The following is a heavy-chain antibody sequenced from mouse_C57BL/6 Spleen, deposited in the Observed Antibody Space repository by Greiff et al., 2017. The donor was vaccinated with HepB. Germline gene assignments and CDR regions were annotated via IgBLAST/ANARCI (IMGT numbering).Heavy chain of an antibody. D-gene: IGHD2-4*01. CDR3: ARQGDYDAWFAY. CDR2: IYPGDGDT. CDR1: GYAFSSSW. Sequence: VQRVESGPELVKPGASVKISCKASGYAFSSSWMNWVKQRPGKGLEWIGRIYPGDGDTNYNGKFKGKATVTADKSSSTAYMQLSSLTSEDSAVYFCARQGDYDAWFAYWGQGTLVTVSA. V-gene: IGHV1-82*01. J-gene: IGHJ3*01.